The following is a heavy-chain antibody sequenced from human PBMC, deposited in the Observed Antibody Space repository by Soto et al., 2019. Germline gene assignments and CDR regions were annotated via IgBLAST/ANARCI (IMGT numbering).Heavy chain of an antibody. J-gene: IGHJ4*02. Sequence: EVQLVETGGGLIQPGGSLRLSCAASGFSISSTYMSWVRQAPGKGLEWVSVIYSGGNTFYADSVKGRFTISRDNSKNTLYLQMNTLRAADTAVYFCARGLDLDYWGQGTLVTVSS. V-gene: IGHV3-53*02. CDR1: GFSISSTY. CDR3: ARGLDLDY. CDR2: IYSGGNT. D-gene: IGHD3-9*01.